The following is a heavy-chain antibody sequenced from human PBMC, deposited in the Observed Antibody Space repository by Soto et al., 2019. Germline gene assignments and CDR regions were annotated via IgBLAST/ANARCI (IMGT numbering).Heavy chain of an antibody. Sequence: SETLSLTCAVYGGSFSGYYWSWIRQPPGKGLEWIGEINHSGSTNYNPSLKSRVTISVDTSKNQFSLKLSSVTAADTAVYYCARRSGTYYYGSGSYYGHTRGASFSWFDPWGQGTLVTVSS. D-gene: IGHD3-10*01. V-gene: IGHV4-34*01. CDR3: ARRSGTYYYGSGSYYGHTRGASFSWFDP. CDR2: INHSGST. CDR1: GGSFSGYY. J-gene: IGHJ5*02.